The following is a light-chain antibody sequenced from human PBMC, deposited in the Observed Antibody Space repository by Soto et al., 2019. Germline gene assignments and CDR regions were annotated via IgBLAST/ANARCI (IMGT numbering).Light chain of an antibody. V-gene: IGKV1-5*01. J-gene: IGKJ2*01. Sequence: DVHMTQSPSSLSASVGDRVTITCRASETIATWLAWYQQKPGQAPKLLIYDASRLESGVPSRFSGGGSGTEITLSISCLQPADFASYYCHQYNSYFGPGTKLEI. CDR3: HQYNSY. CDR1: ETIATW. CDR2: DAS.